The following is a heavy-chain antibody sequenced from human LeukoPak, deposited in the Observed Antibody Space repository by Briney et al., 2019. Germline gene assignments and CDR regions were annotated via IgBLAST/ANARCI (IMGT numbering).Heavy chain of an antibody. Sequence: PGGSLRLSCAASGFTFSDDFMSWIRQAPGKGLEWVSSVSSGGNTLYYADSVKGRFTISRDNAKNSLYLHMNSLRAEDTAVYYCARDKGDYHTRGSLFVFGSQGTLVTVSS. CDR1: GFTFSDDF. CDR2: VSSGGNTL. J-gene: IGHJ4*02. V-gene: IGHV3-11*01. D-gene: IGHD3-22*01. CDR3: ARDKGDYHTRGSLFVF.